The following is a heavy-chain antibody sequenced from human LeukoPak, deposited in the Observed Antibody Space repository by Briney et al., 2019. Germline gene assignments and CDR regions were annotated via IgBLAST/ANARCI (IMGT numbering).Heavy chain of an antibody. J-gene: IGHJ4*02. CDR1: GGSFSGYY. CDR3: ARGYYYDSSAVDY. CDR2: INHSGST. Sequence: PSETLSLTCAVYGGSFSGYYWSWIRQPPGKGLEWIGEINHSGSTNYNPSLKSRVTISVDTSKNQFSLKLSSVTAADTAVYYCARGYYYDSSAVDYWGQGTLVTVSS. V-gene: IGHV4-34*01. D-gene: IGHD3-22*01.